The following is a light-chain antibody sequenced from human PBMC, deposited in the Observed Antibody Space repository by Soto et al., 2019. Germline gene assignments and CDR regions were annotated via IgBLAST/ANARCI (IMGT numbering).Light chain of an antibody. CDR2: GAS. V-gene: IGKV3-20*01. CDR1: QSVSSSY. Sequence: EIVLTQSTGTLSLSPGDRATLSCRASQSVSSSYLAWYQQKPGQAPGLLIYGASSRATGIPDRFSGSGSGTDFTLTISRLEPEDFAVYYCQQYGRSPWTFGQGTKVEVK. J-gene: IGKJ1*01. CDR3: QQYGRSPWT.